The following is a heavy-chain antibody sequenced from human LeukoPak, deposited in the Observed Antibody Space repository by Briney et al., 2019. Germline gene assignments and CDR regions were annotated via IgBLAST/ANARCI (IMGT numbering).Heavy chain of an antibody. V-gene: IGHV3-11*01. CDR2: ISSSGSTI. CDR1: GFTFSDYY. Sequence: GGSLRLYCAASGFTFSDYYMSWIRQAPGKGLEWVSYISSSGSTIYYADSVKGRFTISRDNAKNSLYLQMNSLRAEDTAVYYCARDRLEMAFDYWGQGTLVTVSS. D-gene: IGHD5-24*01. CDR3: ARDRLEMAFDY. J-gene: IGHJ4*02.